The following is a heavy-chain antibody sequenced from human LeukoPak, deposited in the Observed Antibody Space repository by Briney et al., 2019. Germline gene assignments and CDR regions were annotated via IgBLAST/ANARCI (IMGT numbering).Heavy chain of an antibody. J-gene: IGHJ5*02. D-gene: IGHD3-3*01. CDR3: AGQDYDFWSGYPFDP. Sequence: SETLSLTCAVYGGSFSGYYWSWIRQPPGKGLEWIGEINHSGSTNYNPSLKSRVTISVDTSKNQFSLKLSSVTAADAAVYYCAGQDYDFWSGYPFDPWGQGTLVTVSS. V-gene: IGHV4-34*01. CDR1: GGSFSGYY. CDR2: INHSGST.